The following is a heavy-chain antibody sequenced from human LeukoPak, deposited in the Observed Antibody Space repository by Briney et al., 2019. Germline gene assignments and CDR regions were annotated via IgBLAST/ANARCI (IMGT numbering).Heavy chain of an antibody. Sequence: SETLSLTCTVSGGSISSGSYYWRWTRQPAGKGLEWIGRIYTSGSTNYNPSLKSRVTISVDTSKNQFSLKLSSVTAADTAVYYCARDGYCTNGVCNSVFYMDVWGKGTTVTVSS. CDR1: GGSISSGSYY. CDR3: ARDGYCTNGVCNSVFYMDV. CDR2: IYTSGST. V-gene: IGHV4-61*02. D-gene: IGHD2-8*01. J-gene: IGHJ6*03.